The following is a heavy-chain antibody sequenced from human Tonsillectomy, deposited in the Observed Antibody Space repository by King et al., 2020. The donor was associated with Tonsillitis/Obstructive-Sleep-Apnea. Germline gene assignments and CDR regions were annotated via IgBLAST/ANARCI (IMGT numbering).Heavy chain of an antibody. D-gene: IGHD1-26*01. Sequence: VQLVESGGGVVQPGRSLRLSCAASGFTFSSYGMHWVRQAPGKGLEWVEVISYDGSNKYYADSVKGRFTISRDNSKNTLYLQMNSLRAEDTAVYYCAKGGSYYHYYYYYMDVWGKGTTVTVSS. CDR1: GFTFSSYG. J-gene: IGHJ6*03. CDR3: AKGGSYYHYYYYYMDV. CDR2: ISYDGSNK. V-gene: IGHV3-30*18.